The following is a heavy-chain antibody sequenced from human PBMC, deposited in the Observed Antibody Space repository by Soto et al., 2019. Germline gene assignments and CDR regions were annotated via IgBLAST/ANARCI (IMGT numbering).Heavy chain of an antibody. Sequence: SLKISCKGSGHSFTSYWISWVRQMPGKGLEWMGRIDPSDSYTNYSPSFQGHVTISADKSISTAYLQWSSLKASDTAMYYCARHLEWAVAAPVDYWGQGTLVTVSS. V-gene: IGHV5-10-1*01. CDR3: ARHLEWAVAAPVDY. J-gene: IGHJ4*02. CDR2: IDPSDSYT. CDR1: GHSFTSYW. D-gene: IGHD2-15*01.